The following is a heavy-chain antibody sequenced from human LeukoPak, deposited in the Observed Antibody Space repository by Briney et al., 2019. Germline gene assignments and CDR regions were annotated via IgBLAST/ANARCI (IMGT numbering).Heavy chain of an antibody. CDR2: INPNSGGT. Sequence: ASVKVSCKASGYTFTGYYMHWVRQAPGQGLEWMGWINPNSGGTNYAQKFQGRVTMTRDTSISIAYMELSRLRSDDTAVYYCARPASLYCSSTSCYSKIGWFDPWGQGTLVTVSS. V-gene: IGHV1-2*02. CDR1: GYTFTGYY. D-gene: IGHD2-2*01. CDR3: ARPASLYCSSTSCYSKIGWFDP. J-gene: IGHJ5*02.